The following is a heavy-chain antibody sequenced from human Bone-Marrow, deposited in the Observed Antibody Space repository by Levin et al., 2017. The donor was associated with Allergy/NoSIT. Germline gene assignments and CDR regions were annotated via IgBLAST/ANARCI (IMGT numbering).Heavy chain of an antibody. CDR1: GFTFSSYW. V-gene: IGHV3-7*01. CDR3: ARGHRVGSGWYIGLDY. CDR2: IKQDGSEK. J-gene: IGHJ4*02. D-gene: IGHD6-19*01. Sequence: GGSLRLSCAASGFTFSSYWMSWVRQAPGKGLEWVANIKQDGSEKYYVDSVKGRFTISRDNAKNSLYLQMNSLRAEDTAVYYCARGHRVGSGWYIGLDYWGQGTLVTVSS.